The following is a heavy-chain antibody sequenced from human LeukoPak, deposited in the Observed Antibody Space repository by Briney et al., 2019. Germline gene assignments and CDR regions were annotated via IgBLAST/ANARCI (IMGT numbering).Heavy chain of an antibody. CDR3: ASSLHYYYYGMDV. CDR2: ISSSSSYI. CDR1: GFTFSSYS. Sequence: GGFLRLSCAASGFTFSSYSMNWVRQAPGKGLEWVSSISSSSSYIYYADSVKGRFTISRDNAKNSLYLQMNSLRAEDTAVYYCASSLHYYYYGMDVWGQGTTVTVSS. J-gene: IGHJ6*02. V-gene: IGHV3-21*01.